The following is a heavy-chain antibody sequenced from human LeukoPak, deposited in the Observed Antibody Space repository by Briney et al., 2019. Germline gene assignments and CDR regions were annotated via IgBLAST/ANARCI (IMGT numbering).Heavy chain of an antibody. Sequence: GASVKVSCKASGYTFTGYYMHWVRQAPGQGLEWMGWINPNSGGTNYAQKFQGRVTMTRDTSTSTVYMELSSLRSEDTAVYYCAREDRSSGLHDYWGQGTLVTVSS. CDR1: GYTFTGYY. J-gene: IGHJ4*02. D-gene: IGHD6-19*01. CDR3: AREDRSSGLHDY. V-gene: IGHV1-2*02. CDR2: INPNSGGT.